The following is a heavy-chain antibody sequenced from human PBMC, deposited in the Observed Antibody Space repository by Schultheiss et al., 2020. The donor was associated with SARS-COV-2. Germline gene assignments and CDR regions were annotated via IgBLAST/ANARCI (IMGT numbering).Heavy chain of an antibody. CDR3: AARQMATSPYNWFDP. CDR1: GYDYY. V-gene: IGHV1-2*02. CDR2: IYPKTGKT. Sequence: ASVKVSCRASGYDYYIHWVRQAPGQGLEYMGWIYPKTGKTKYAQKFQGRVTMTRDTSISTAYMELSRLRSEDTAVYYCAARQMATSPYNWFDPWGQGTLVTVSS. J-gene: IGHJ5*02. D-gene: IGHD5-24*01.